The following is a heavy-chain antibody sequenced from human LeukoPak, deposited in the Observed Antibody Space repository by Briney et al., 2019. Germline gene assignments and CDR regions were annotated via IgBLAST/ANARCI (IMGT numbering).Heavy chain of an antibody. V-gene: IGHV3-30*02. J-gene: IGHJ4*02. D-gene: IGHD2-2*01. CDR3: AKKLKVPAALDY. Sequence: GGSLRLSCAASGFTFSSYGMHWVRQAPGKGLEWVAFIRNDGSNKYYADSVKGRFTISRDNSKNTLYLQMNSLRAEDTAVYYCAKKLKVPAALDYWGQGTLVTVSS. CDR2: IRNDGSNK. CDR1: GFTFSSYG.